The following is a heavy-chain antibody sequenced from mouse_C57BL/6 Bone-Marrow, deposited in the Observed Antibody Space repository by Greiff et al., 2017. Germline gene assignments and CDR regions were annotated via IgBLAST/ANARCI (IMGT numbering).Heavy chain of an antibody. V-gene: IGHV14-4*01. CDR1: GFNIKDDY. J-gene: IGHJ2*01. D-gene: IGHD1-1*01. CDR3: TTMYGY. Sequence: EVQLQESGAELVRPGASVKLSCTASGFNIKDDYMHWVKQRPEQGLEWIGWIDPENGDTEYASKFQGKATITADTSTNTADLQLSSLTSEDTAVYYCTTMYGYWGQGTTLTVSS. CDR2: IDPENGDT.